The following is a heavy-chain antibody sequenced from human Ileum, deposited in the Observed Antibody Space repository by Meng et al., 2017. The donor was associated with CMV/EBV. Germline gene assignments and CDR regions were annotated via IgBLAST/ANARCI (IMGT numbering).Heavy chain of an antibody. CDR3: AKGGRGVPLTRRFDY. CDR1: GFTFNIYA. D-gene: IGHD3-10*01. CDR2: IGSDSGGI. V-gene: IGHV3-23*01. J-gene: IGHJ4*02. Sequence: GESLKISCVASGFTFNIYAMSWVRQAPGKGLEWVSIIGSDSGGIQYGDSVKGRFTISRDNSKNTLYLQMDSLRVEDTAIYLCAKGGRGVPLTRRFDYWGQGALVTVSS.